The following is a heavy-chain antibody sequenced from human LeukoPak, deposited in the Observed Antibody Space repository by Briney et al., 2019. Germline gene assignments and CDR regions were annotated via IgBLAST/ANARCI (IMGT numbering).Heavy chain of an antibody. D-gene: IGHD3-10*01. V-gene: IGHV3-23*01. J-gene: IGHJ6*02. Sequence: GGSLRLSCAASGFTFDDYGMTWVRQAPGKGLEWVSGISGSGDTTYYADSVKGRFTISRDNSKNTLYVQMNSLRAEDTAVYYCAKRRYYDSGSYSAFYYYYGMDVWGQGTTVTVSS. CDR2: ISGSGDTT. CDR3: AKRRYYDSGSYSAFYYYYGMDV. CDR1: GFTFDDYG.